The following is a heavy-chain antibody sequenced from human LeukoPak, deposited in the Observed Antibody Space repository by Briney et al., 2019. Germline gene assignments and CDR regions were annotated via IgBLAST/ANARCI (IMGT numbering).Heavy chain of an antibody. V-gene: IGHV4-34*01. CDR2: VNYRGSP. CDR3: TRSGLTGMREYERADYYYYGMDL. CDR1: GGSFSGYL. J-gene: IGHJ6*02. D-gene: IGHD3-16*01. Sequence: SETLSLTCDVPGGSFSGYLWSWIRQSPGKGLEWIGEVNYRGSPNYNPSLESRVTISVDTSKNQLSLKLTSVTAADTALYYCTRSGLTGMREYERADYYYYGMDLWGQGTAVTVFS.